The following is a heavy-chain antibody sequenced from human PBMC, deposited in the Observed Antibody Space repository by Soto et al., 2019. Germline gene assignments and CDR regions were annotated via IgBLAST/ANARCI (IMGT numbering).Heavy chain of an antibody. CDR1: GFTLSDYT. Sequence: PGGSLRLSCAASGFTLSDYTMNGVRQAPGKGLEWVSSISSSGDYIYYADSLKGRFTISRDHSQSSVFLQMSSLRDEDTAVYYCAKDRQPDGIWTFDLWGQGTLVTVSS. CDR3: AKDRQPDGIWTFDL. J-gene: IGHJ4*02. CDR2: ISSSGDYI. D-gene: IGHD3-9*01. V-gene: IGHV3-21*04.